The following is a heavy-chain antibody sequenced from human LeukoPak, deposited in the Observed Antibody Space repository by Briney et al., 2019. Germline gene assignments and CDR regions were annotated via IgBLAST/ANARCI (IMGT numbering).Heavy chain of an antibody. CDR2: IYYSGST. J-gene: IGHJ5*02. D-gene: IGHD2-8*02. Sequence: SWIRQPPGKGLEWIGYIYYSGSTYYNPSLKSRVTISVDTSKNQFSLKLSSVTAADTAVYYCARDFTGWFDPWGQGTLVTVSS. CDR3: ARDFTGWFDP. V-gene: IGHV4-30-4*08.